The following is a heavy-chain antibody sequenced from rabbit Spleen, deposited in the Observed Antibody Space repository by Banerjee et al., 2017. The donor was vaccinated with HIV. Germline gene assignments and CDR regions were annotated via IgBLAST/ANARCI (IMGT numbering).Heavy chain of an antibody. CDR3: TRDAAGREDFNL. Sequence: QEQLEESGGDLVKTGASLTLTCTASGFSFSSNYYMCWVRQAPGKGLEWIACIDAGSSGSDYYANWAKGRFTVSKTASTTVTLQMTSLTVADTAIYFCTRDAAGREDFNLWGQGTLVTVS. D-gene: IGHD4-2*01. CDR1: GFSFSSNYY. V-gene: IGHV1S45*01. CDR2: IDAGSSGSD. J-gene: IGHJ4*01.